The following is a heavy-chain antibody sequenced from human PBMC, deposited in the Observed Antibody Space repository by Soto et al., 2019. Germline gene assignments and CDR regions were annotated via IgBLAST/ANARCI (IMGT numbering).Heavy chain of an antibody. V-gene: IGHV3-30-3*01. Sequence: GGSLRLSCVASGFTFSSYAMHWVRQAPGKGLEWVAVISYDGSNKYYADSVKGRFTISRDNSKNTLYLQMNSLRAEDTAVYYCARDRGYCSGGSCRYYYYGMDVWGQGTTVTVSS. CDR1: GFTFSSYA. J-gene: IGHJ6*02. CDR3: ARDRGYCSGGSCRYYYYGMDV. CDR2: ISYDGSNK. D-gene: IGHD2-15*01.